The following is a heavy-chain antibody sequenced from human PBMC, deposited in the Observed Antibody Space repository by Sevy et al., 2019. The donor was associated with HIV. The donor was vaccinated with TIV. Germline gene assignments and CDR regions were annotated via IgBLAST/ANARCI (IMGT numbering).Heavy chain of an antibody. Sequence: GGSLRLSCTASGFTFGDYAMSWFRQAPGKGLEWVGFIRSKAYGGTTEYTASVKGRFTISRDDSKSIAYLQMNSLKTEDTAVYYCTREMAVAGKGYYYYYMDVWGKGTTVTVSS. J-gene: IGHJ6*03. CDR1: GFTFGDYA. V-gene: IGHV3-49*01. CDR2: IRSKAYGGTT. D-gene: IGHD6-19*01. CDR3: TREMAVAGKGYYYYYMDV.